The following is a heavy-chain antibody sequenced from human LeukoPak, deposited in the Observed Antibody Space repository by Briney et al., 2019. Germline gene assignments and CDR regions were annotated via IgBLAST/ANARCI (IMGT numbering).Heavy chain of an antibody. V-gene: IGHV3-48*03. CDR2: ISGSGTTI. D-gene: IGHD4-11*01. CDR3: ARSAYAYSFDY. Sequence: PGGSLRLSCAASGFTFIDFGVNWVRQAPGKGLEWVPYISGSGTTIYYADSVKGRFAIPRDNVKNSLSLQMNSLRAEDTAVYYCARSAYAYSFDYWGQGTLVSVSS. J-gene: IGHJ4*02. CDR1: GFTFIDFG.